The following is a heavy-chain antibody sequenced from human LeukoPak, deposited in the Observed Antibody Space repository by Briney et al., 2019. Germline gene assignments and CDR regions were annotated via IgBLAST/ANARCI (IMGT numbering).Heavy chain of an antibody. CDR1: GFTFSSYG. Sequence: PGGSLRLSCAASGFTFSSYGMHWVRQAPGKGLEWVANIKKDGIEKYYVDSVKGRFTISRDNAKTSLYLQMNSLRAEDTAVYYCARHLSGVTGYTYGRGIDNWGQGTLVTVSS. CDR3: ARHLSGVTGYTYGRGIDN. CDR2: IKKDGIEK. J-gene: IGHJ4*02. D-gene: IGHD5-18*01. V-gene: IGHV3-7*01.